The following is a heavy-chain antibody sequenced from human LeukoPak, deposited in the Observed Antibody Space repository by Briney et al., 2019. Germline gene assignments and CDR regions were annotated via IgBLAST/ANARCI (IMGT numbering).Heavy chain of an antibody. V-gene: IGHV1-46*01. CDR2: ISPSDGST. CDR1: GHTLTIHF. CDR3: ARRADEELDF. J-gene: IGHJ4*02. Sequence: ASLTVSSKSSGHTLTIHFIYCGRPALGQRLWCMGMISPSDGSTRSSQRFQGRLTMTRDTSTSTLYLHMSSLKSEDTATYFCARRADEELDFWGQGTLVTVSS. D-gene: IGHD2/OR15-2a*01.